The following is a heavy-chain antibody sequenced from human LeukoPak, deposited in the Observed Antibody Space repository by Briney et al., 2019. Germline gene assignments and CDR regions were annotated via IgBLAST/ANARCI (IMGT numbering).Heavy chain of an antibody. CDR1: GFTFSNAW. Sequence: GGSLRLSCAASGFTFSNAWMSWVRQAPGKGLEWVGRIKSKTDGGTTDYAAPVKGRFTISRDDSKNTLYLQMNSLKTEDTAVYYCTTDPQAGVIKGAFDIWGQGTMVTVSS. D-gene: IGHD2-21*01. CDR2: IKSKTDGGTT. V-gene: IGHV3-15*01. CDR3: TTDPQAGVIKGAFDI. J-gene: IGHJ3*02.